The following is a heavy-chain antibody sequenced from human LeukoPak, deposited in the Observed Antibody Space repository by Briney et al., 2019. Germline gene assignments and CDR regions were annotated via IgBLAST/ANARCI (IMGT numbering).Heavy chain of an antibody. CDR3: ARVQPMLTNKPHFDY. CDR2: IHHSGST. J-gene: IGHJ4*02. V-gene: IGHV4-4*02. CDR1: GGSISSKNW. D-gene: IGHD3-16*01. Sequence: SETLSLTCAVPGGSISSKNWWSLVRQPPEKGLEWIGEIHHSGSTNYKPSLKSRVTISIDQSKNQFSLRLSSVTAADTAVYYCARVQPMLTNKPHFDYWGQGIPVTVSS.